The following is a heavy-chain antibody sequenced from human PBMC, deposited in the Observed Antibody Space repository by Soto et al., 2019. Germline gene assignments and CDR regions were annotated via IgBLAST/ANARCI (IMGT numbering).Heavy chain of an antibody. Sequence: GASVTVSCKASGYTFTSYGISWVRQAPGQGLEWMGWLSAYNGNTNYAQKLQGRVTITTDTSTSTAYMELRSLRSDDTAVYYCARGNLGYCSSTSCYRDWFDPWGQGTLVTVSS. CDR3: ARGNLGYCSSTSCYRDWFDP. V-gene: IGHV1-18*04. CDR1: GYTFTSYG. CDR2: LSAYNGNT. J-gene: IGHJ5*02. D-gene: IGHD2-2*01.